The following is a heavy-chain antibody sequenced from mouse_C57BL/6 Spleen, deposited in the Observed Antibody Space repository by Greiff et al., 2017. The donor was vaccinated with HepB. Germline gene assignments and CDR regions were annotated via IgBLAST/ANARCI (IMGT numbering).Heavy chain of an antibody. CDR1: GFTFSDYG. CDR3: AGYSAWFAY. J-gene: IGHJ3*01. CDR2: ISSGSSTI. D-gene: IGHD2-3*01. Sequence: EVKLMESGGGLVKPGGSLKLSCAASGFTFSDYGMHWVRQAPEKGLEWVAYISSGSSTIYYADTVKGRFTISRDNAKNTLFLQMTSLRSEDTAMYYCAGYSAWFAYWGQGTLVTVSA. V-gene: IGHV5-17*01.